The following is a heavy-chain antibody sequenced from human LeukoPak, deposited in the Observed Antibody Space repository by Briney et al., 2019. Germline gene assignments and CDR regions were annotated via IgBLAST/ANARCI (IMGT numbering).Heavy chain of an antibody. CDR2: INPNSGGT. CDR3: ARANSGHYYYYYMDV. V-gene: IGHV1-2*02. D-gene: IGHD6-19*01. J-gene: IGHJ6*03. Sequence: ASVKVSCKASGYTFTGYYMHWVRQAPGQGLEWMGWINPNSGGTNYAQKFQGRVTMTRDTSISTAYMELSRLRSDATAVYYCARANSGHYYYYYMDVWGKGTTVTVSS. CDR1: GYTFTGYY.